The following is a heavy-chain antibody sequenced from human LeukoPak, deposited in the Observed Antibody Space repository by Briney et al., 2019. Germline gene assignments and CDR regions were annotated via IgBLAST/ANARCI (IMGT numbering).Heavy chain of an antibody. CDR3: ARSTTGVDYYYYYGMDV. CDR1: GGSISSYY. J-gene: IGHJ6*02. D-gene: IGHD4-11*01. CDR2: IYYSGST. Sequence: PSETLSLTCTVSGGSISSYYWSWLRQPPGKGLEWIGYIYYSGSTNYNPSLKSRVTISVDTSKNQFSLKLSSVTAADTAVYYCARSTTGVDYYYYYGMDVWGQGTTVTVSS. V-gene: IGHV4-59*01.